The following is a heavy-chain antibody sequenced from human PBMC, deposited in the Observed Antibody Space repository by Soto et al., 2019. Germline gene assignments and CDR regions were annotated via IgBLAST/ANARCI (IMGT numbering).Heavy chain of an antibody. D-gene: IGHD1-20*01. J-gene: IGHJ4*02. V-gene: IGHV4-31*03. CDR3: ARLNWDGGY. Sequence: QMQLQESGPGLVKPSQTLSLTCTVSGCSISSCGYYWSWIRQHPGKGLQWIGYIYYSGSTFYNPSLKTRVTMSVDTSKNQFSLKLSSVTAADTAMYYCARLNWDGGYWGQGTLVTVSS. CDR1: GCSISSCGYY. CDR2: IYYSGST.